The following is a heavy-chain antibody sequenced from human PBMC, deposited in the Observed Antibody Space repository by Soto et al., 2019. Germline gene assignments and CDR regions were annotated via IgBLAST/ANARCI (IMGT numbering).Heavy chain of an antibody. Sequence: QVQLQESGPGLVKPSATLSLTCTVSGGSISGYYWSWIRQPPGKGLEWIGYIHYNGNTNYNTSLKSRVTISVDTSKNHLSLKLSSVTAADTAVYYCARGAWQLRDAVDIWGQGTMVTVSS. V-gene: IGHV4-59*01. CDR2: IHYNGNT. CDR1: GGSISGYY. CDR3: ARGAWQLRDAVDI. J-gene: IGHJ3*02. D-gene: IGHD2-15*01.